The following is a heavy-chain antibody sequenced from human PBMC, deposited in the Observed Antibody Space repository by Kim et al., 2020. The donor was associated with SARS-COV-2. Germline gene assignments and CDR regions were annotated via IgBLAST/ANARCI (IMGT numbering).Heavy chain of an antibody. CDR3: ATRFPSAAGTGY. CDR1: GFTFSSYG. Sequence: GGSLRLSCAASGFTFSSYGFHWVRQAPGKGLEWVAVISYDGGSENYADSVKGQFTISRDNSKNTLYLQMNSLRAEDTAVYYCATRFPSAAGTGYWGQGTLVTVSS. J-gene: IGHJ4*02. D-gene: IGHD6-13*01. V-gene: IGHV3-30-3*01. CDR2: ISYDGGSE.